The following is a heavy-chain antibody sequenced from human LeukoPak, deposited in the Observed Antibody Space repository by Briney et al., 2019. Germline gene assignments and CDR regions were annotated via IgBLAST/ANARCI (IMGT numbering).Heavy chain of an antibody. CDR2: IWYDGSNK. CDR3: ARDGTPMIVVVTEIDY. Sequence: PGRTLRLSCAASGLTFSSYGMHWVRQAPGKGLEWAAVIWYDGSNKYYADSVKGRFTISRDNSKNTLYLQMNSLRAEDTAVYYCARDGTPMIVVVTEIDYWGQGTLVTVSS. V-gene: IGHV3-33*01. J-gene: IGHJ4*02. CDR1: GLTFSSYG. D-gene: IGHD3-22*01.